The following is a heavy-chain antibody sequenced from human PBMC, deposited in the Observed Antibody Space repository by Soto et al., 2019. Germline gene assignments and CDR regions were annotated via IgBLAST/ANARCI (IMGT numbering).Heavy chain of an antibody. CDR2: ISSSSSYI. Sequence: GGSLRLSCAASGFTFSSYSMNWVRQAPGKGLEWVSSISSSSSYIYYADSVKGRFTISRDNAKNSLYLQMNSLRAEDTAVYYCARAFSGSSGLDYWGQGTLVTVS. D-gene: IGHD1-26*01. CDR1: GFTFSSYS. CDR3: ARAFSGSSGLDY. V-gene: IGHV3-21*01. J-gene: IGHJ4*02.